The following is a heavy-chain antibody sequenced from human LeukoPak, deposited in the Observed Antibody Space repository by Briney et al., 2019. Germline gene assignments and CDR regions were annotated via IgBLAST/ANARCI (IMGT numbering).Heavy chain of an antibody. CDR1: GFTFSSYA. CDR2: ISGSGGNT. J-gene: IGHJ4*02. D-gene: IGHD3-22*01. Sequence: GGSLRLSCAASGFTFSSYAMSWVRQAPGKGMEWVSAISGSGGNTYYADSVKGRFTISRDNSKNTLYLQMNSLRAEDTAVYYCAKGSGYYDSSGSTLYYFDYWGQGTLVTVSS. V-gene: IGHV3-23*01. CDR3: AKGSGYYDSSGSTLYYFDY.